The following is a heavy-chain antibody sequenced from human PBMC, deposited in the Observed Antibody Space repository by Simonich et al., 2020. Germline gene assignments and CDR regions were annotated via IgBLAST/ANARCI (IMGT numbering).Heavy chain of an antibody. CDR2: ISSSSSTI. CDR3: ARDSSYYAFDI. D-gene: IGHD5-12*01. J-gene: IGHJ3*02. CDR1: GFTFSSNS. Sequence: EVQLVESGGGLVQPGGSLRLSCAASGFTFSSNSMNWVRQPPGKGLEWVSYISSSSSTIYYADSVKGRFTISRDNAKNSLYLQMNSLRAEDTAVYYCARDSSYYAFDIWGQGTMVTVSS. V-gene: IGHV3-48*01.